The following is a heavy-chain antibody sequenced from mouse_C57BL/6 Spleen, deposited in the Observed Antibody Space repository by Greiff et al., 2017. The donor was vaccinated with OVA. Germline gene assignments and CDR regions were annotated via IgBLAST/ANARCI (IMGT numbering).Heavy chain of an antibody. CDR3: TTDSSGYRFAY. D-gene: IGHD3-2*02. V-gene: IGHV14-1*01. Sequence: VQLQQSGAELVRPGASVKLSCTASGFNIKDYYMHWVKQRPEQGLEWIGRIDPEDGDTEYAPKFQGKATMTADTSSNTAYLQLSSLTSEDTAVYYCTTDSSGYRFAYWGQGTLVTVSA. CDR2: IDPEDGDT. J-gene: IGHJ3*01. CDR1: GFNIKDYY.